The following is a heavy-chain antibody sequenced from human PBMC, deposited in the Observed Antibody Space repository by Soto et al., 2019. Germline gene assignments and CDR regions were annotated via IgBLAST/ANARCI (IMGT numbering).Heavy chain of an antibody. Sequence: ASVKVSCKASGGTFSSYAISWVRQAPGQGLEWMGGIIPIFGTANYAQKFQGRVTITADESTRTAYMELSSLGSEDTAVYYCALQDCSSTSCPDQLYGMDVWGQGTTVTVSS. D-gene: IGHD2-2*01. CDR3: ALQDCSSTSCPDQLYGMDV. CDR1: GGTFSSYA. J-gene: IGHJ6*02. CDR2: IIPIFGTA. V-gene: IGHV1-69*13.